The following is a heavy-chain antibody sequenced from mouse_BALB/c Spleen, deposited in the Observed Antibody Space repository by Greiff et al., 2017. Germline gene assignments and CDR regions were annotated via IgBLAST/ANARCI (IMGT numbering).Heavy chain of an antibody. J-gene: IGHJ2*01. CDR2: ISYSGST. D-gene: IGHD2-1*01. V-gene: IGHV3-8*02. CDR3: AKYGNYLRFFDY. Sequence: EVKLMESGPSLVKPSQTLSLTCSVTGDSITSGYWNWIRKFPGNKLEYMGYISYSGSTYYNPSLKSRISITRDTSKNQYYLQLNSVTTEDTATYYCAKYGNYLRFFDYWGQGTTLTVSS. CDR1: GDSITSGY.